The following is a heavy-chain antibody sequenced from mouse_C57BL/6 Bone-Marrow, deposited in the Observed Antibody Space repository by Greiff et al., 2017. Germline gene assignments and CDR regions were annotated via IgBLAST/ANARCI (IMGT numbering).Heavy chain of an antibody. D-gene: IGHD1-1*01. J-gene: IGHJ4*01. CDR1: GYTFTSYW. Sequence: VQLQQPGAELVKPGASVTLSCKASGYTFTSYWMHWVKQRPGQGLEWIGMIHPNSGSTNYNEKFKSKATLTVDKSSSTAYMQFSSLTSEDSAVYYCARGGYYYGSSSRAMDYWGQGTSVTVSS. V-gene: IGHV1-64*01. CDR2: IHPNSGST. CDR3: ARGGYYYGSSSRAMDY.